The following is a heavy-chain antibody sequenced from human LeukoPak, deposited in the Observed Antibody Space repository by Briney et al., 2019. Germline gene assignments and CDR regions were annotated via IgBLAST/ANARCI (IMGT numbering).Heavy chain of an antibody. CDR1: QLTFSNYC. CDR3: ARRLGYCRSSSCSEHYFDY. J-gene: IGHJ4*02. Sequence: GGSLRLSCAASQLTFSNYCMTWVRQGPGKGLEWVSGINWNGGSTGYADSVKGRFTISRDNAKNSAYLQMDSLRAEDTAIYYCARRLGYCRSSSCSEHYFDYWGQGTLVTVSS. V-gene: IGHV3-20*04. D-gene: IGHD2-2*01. CDR2: INWNGGST.